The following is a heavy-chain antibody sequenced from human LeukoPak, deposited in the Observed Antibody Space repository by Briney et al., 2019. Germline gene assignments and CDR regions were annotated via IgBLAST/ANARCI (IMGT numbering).Heavy chain of an antibody. CDR2: IIPILGIA. CDR1: GGTFSSYA. V-gene: IGHV1-69*04. D-gene: IGHD3-22*01. Sequence: SVKVSCKASGGTFSSYAISWVRQAPGQGLEWMGRIIPILGIANYAQKFQGRVTITADKSTSTAYMELSSLRSEDTAIYYCARDDYYDSSAYRENPFDVWGQGTMVTVSS. CDR3: ARDDYYDSSAYRENPFDV. J-gene: IGHJ3*01.